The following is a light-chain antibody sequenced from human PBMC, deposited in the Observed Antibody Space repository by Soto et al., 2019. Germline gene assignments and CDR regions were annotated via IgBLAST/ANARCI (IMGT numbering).Light chain of an antibody. J-gene: IGKJ1*01. CDR3: QQFYGSPWT. CDR2: WAS. Sequence: DIVMTQSPDSLAVSLGERATINCKSSQSVFSSSNSRNYLAWYQQKPGQPPKLLIYWASTRELGVPDRFSGSGSGTDFSLTISSLQAEDVAVYYCQQFYGSPWTFGQGTKVEIK. CDR1: QSVFSSSNSRNY. V-gene: IGKV4-1*01.